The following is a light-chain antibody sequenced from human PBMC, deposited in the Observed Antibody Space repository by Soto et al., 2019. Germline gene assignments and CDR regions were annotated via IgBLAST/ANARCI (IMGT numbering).Light chain of an antibody. J-gene: IGKJ4*01. CDR1: QSLSSNS. Sequence: EIVLTQSPVTLSVSPGERATLSCRASQSLSSNSLAWYQQKPGQAPRLLIFGTSRRATAIPDRFSGSGSGTDVTLTISRLEPEDFAVYYCQQYGGSTRFFGGGTKVEIK. CDR2: GTS. CDR3: QQYGGSTRF. V-gene: IGKV3-20*01.